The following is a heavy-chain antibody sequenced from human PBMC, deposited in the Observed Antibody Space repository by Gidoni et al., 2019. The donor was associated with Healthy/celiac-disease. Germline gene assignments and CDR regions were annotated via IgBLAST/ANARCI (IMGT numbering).Heavy chain of an antibody. J-gene: IGHJ4*02. D-gene: IGHD3-10*01. V-gene: IGHV4-34*01. CDR1: GGSFSGYY. Sequence: QVQLQQWGAGLLKPSETLSLTCAVYGGSFSGYYWSWIRQPPGKGLEWIGEINHSGSTNYNPSLKSRVTISVDTSKNQFSLKLSSGTAADTAVYYCARVPRGTMVRGASDHWGQGTLVTVSS. CDR2: INHSGST. CDR3: ARVPRGTMVRGASDH.